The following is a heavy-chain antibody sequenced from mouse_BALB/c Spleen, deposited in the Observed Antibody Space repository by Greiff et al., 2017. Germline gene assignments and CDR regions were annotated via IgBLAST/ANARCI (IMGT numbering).Heavy chain of an antibody. J-gene: IGHJ1*01. CDR3: ATPVTTATSYWYFDV. CDR1: GDSITSGY. Sequence: EVKLQESGPSLVKPSQTLSLTCSVTGDSITSGYWNWIRKFPGNKLEYMGYISYSGSTYYNPSLKSRISITRDTSKNQYYLQLNSVTTEDTATYYCATPVTTATSYWYFDVWGAGTTVTVSS. V-gene: IGHV3-8*02. D-gene: IGHD1-2*01. CDR2: ISYSGST.